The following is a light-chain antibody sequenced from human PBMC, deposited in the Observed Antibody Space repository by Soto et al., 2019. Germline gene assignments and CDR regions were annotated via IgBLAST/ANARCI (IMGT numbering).Light chain of an antibody. CDR3: QQYDIWPPYT. J-gene: IGKJ2*01. V-gene: IGKV3D-20*01. CDR1: QSVSSSY. Sequence: EIVLTQSPAPLSLSPGERATLSCGASQSVSSSYLAWYQQKPRLAPRLLIYDASSRATGIPDRFSGSGSGTEFTATISSLQSEDFAIYYCQQYDIWPPYTFGQGTKVDIK. CDR2: DAS.